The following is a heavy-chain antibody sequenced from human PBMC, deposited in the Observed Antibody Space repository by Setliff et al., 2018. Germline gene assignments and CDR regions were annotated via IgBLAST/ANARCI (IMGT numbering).Heavy chain of an antibody. CDR3: ARDSRGLVPAAIEGSYYYYGMDV. J-gene: IGHJ6*02. D-gene: IGHD2-2*02. CDR1: GYTFTSYG. V-gene: IGHV1-69*13. Sequence: GASVKVSCKASGYTFTSYGISWVRQAPGQGLEWMGGIIPIFGTANYAQKFQGRVTITADESTSTAYMELRSLRSDDTAVYYCARDSRGLVPAAIEGSYYYYGMDVWGQGTTVTVSS. CDR2: IIPIFGTA.